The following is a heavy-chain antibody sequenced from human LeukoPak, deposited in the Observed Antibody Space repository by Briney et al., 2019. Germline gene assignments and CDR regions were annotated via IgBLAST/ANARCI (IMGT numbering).Heavy chain of an antibody. V-gene: IGHV4-61*01. D-gene: IGHD6-19*01. CDR2: IYNSEST. CDR1: GGSISSSSYF. J-gene: IGHJ4*02. Sequence: KSSQTLSLTCTVSGGSISSSSYFWSWIPQPPGKGLEWIGYIYNSESTNYNPSLKSRVTISVDTSKNQISLKLTSATAADTAVYYCLRSGGGSGGHWGQGTLVTVSS. CDR3: LRSGGGSGGH.